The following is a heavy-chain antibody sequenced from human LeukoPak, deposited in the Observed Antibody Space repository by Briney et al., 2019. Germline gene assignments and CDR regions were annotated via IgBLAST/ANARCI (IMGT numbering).Heavy chain of an antibody. D-gene: IGHD3-22*01. CDR2: IGAYNGNT. CDR3: ALGYYDSSGYYHEFDY. Sequence: GASVKVSCKASGYTFTSYGISWVRQAPGQGLEWMGWIGAYNGNTNYAQKLQGRVTMTTDTSTSTAYMELRSLRSDDTAVYYCALGYYDSSGYYHEFDYWGQGTLVTVSS. J-gene: IGHJ4*02. CDR1: GYTFTSYG. V-gene: IGHV1-18*01.